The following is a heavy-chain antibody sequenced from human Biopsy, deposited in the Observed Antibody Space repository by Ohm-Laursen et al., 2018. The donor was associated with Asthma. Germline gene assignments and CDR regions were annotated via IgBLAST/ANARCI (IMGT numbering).Heavy chain of an antibody. CDR3: ARTTYGDDGFDP. CDR1: GGSINIGDYY. J-gene: IGHJ5*02. D-gene: IGHD4-17*01. CDR2: IYYSGGT. Sequence: TLSLTCTVSGGSINIGDYYWSWIRQHPVKGLEWIGYIYYSGGTYYNPSLKSRVSISLDTSKNQFSLSLTSVTAADTAVYYCARTTYGDDGFDPWGQGTLVTVSS. V-gene: IGHV4-31*03.